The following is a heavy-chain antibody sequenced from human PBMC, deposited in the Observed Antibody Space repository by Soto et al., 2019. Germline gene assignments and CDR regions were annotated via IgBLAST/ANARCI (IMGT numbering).Heavy chain of an antibody. CDR1: GFSFGSYA. Sequence: VGSLRLSCAASGFSFGSYALSWVRQAPGKGLEWVSTISGSDGKTFYADSVKGRFSISRDTSQSALYLQMNSLRADDTAMYYCVRWSYLDYWGQGTRVTAPQ. D-gene: IGHD3-3*01. J-gene: IGHJ4*02. V-gene: IGHV3-23*01. CDR3: VRWSYLDY. CDR2: ISGSDGKT.